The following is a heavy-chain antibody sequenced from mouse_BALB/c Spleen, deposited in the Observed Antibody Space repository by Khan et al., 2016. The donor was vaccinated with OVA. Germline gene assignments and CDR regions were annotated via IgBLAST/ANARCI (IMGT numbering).Heavy chain of an antibody. CDR3: ARGNYYGYYFDY. CDR1: GYSITSGYA. CDR2: ISYSGVT. D-gene: IGHD1-1*01. Sequence: EVQLVESGPGLVKPSQSLSLTCTVTGYSITSGYAWNWIRQFPGNKLEWMGYISYSGVTSYTPSLKSRISITRDTSKNQFFLQSNSMTTEDTATYYCARGNYYGYYFDYWGQGTTLTVSS. J-gene: IGHJ2*01. V-gene: IGHV3-2*02.